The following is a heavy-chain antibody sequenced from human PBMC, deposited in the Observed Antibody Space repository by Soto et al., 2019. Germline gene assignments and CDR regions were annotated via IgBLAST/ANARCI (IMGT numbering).Heavy chain of an antibody. Sequence: EVQLVESGGGLVQPGGXLRXXCAXSGFTXSSYWMSWXRQAPGXGLEWVAIIKEDGSLKYYVDSVKGRFTISXXNXXXXXXXXMNSLRAEDTAVYYCATPKRGSSFDNWGQGTLVTVXS. CDR1: GFTXSSYW. J-gene: IGHJ4*02. CDR2: IKEDGSLK. D-gene: IGHD3-10*01. V-gene: IGHV3-7*05. CDR3: ATPKRGSSFDN.